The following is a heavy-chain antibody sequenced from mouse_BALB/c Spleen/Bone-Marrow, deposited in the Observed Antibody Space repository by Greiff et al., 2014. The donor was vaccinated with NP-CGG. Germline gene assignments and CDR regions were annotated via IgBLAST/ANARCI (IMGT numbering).Heavy chain of an antibody. CDR2: IYPGDGDT. J-gene: IGHJ2*01. V-gene: IGHV1-80*01. CDR1: GYAFSSYW. D-gene: IGHD4-1*01. CDR3: ARVRNWADY. Sequence: VNVVESGAELVRPGSSVKISCKASGYAFSSYWMNWVKQRPGQGLEWIGQIYPGDGDTNYNGKCKGKATLTADKSSSTAYMQLSSLTSEDSAVYFCARVRNWADYWGQGTTLTVSS.